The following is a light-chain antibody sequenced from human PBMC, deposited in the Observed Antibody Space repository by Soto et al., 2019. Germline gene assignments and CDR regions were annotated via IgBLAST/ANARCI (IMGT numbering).Light chain of an antibody. J-gene: IGLJ2*01. CDR1: SSDVGGYNY. CDR3: SSYAGSNNVV. Sequence: QSALTQPPSGTGFPGQSVTITYPGTSSDVGGYNYVSWYQQHPGKAPKLMIYEVSKRPSGVPDRFSGSKSGNTASLTVSGLQAEDEADYYCSSYAGSNNVVFGGGTKVTVL. CDR2: EVS. V-gene: IGLV2-8*01.